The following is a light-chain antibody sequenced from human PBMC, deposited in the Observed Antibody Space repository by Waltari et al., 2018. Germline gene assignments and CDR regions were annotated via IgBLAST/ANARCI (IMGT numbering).Light chain of an antibody. CDR3: CSYTRSDSWV. J-gene: IGLJ3*02. CDR2: DVS. V-gene: IGLV2-14*03. Sequence: QSALTQPASVSGSPGQSITISCTGTSSDIGCYNRFSWYQQHPGNVPKLMIFDVSNWPSGVSHRFSGSKSGNTASLTISGLQAEDEADYYCCSYTRSDSWVFGGGTKLTVL. CDR1: SSDIGCYNR.